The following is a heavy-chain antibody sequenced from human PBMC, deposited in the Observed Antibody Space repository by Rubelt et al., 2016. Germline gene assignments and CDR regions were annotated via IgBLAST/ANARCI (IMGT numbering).Heavy chain of an antibody. V-gene: IGHV3-48*01. Sequence: GLCWVSHINSDSTTISYADSVKGRFTISRDNAKRSLFLQMNSLRVEDTALYYCARPLYGSSWGLWGQGTLVTVST. D-gene: IGHD6-6*01. CDR2: INSDSTTI. J-gene: IGHJ4*02. CDR3: ARPLYGSSWGL.